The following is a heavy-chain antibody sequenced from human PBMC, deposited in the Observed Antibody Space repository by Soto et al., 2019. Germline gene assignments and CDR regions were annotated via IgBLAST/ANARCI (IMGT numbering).Heavy chain of an antibody. V-gene: IGHV4-59*08. D-gene: IGHD4-17*01. CDR2: VYYTGDT. Sequence: QVQLQQSGPRLVKPSETLSLTCTVSSGPDRSHNWGWIRQPPGRGLEWIGYVYYTGDTAYNPSLRGRVTISADTSTNDISLTLNSVTAADTAVYYCVRQGIDYLHGLVDVWCQGNTVSVSS. CDR3: VRQGIDYLHGLVDV. J-gene: IGHJ6*02. CDR1: SGPDRSHN.